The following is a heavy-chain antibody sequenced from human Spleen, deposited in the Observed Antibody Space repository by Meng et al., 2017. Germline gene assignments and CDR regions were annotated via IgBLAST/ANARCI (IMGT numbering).Heavy chain of an antibody. V-gene: IGHV3-33*01. J-gene: IGHJ4*02. CDR1: GFTFRNFG. D-gene: IGHD3-22*01. Sequence: LSLTCAASGFTFRNFGMHWVRQAPGKGLEWVAVIWYDGNNEYYVDTVKGRFTISRDNSKNTLYLQMTSLRAEDTAIYYCVRDYHYDSSGYCDYWGQGTQVTVSS. CDR2: IWYDGNNE. CDR3: VRDYHYDSSGYCDY.